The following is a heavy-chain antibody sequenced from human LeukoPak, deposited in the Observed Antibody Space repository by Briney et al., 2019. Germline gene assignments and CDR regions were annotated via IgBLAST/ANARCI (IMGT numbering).Heavy chain of an antibody. J-gene: IGHJ4*02. CDR2: INPNSGGT. CDR3: ARGNYGDYPIPGY. Sequence: GASVKVSCKASGYTFTGYYMHWVRQAPGQGLEWMGWINPNSGGTNYAQKFQGRVTMTRDTSISTAYMELSRLRSDDTAVYYCARGNYGDYPIPGYWGQGTLVTVSS. V-gene: IGHV1-2*02. D-gene: IGHD4-17*01. CDR1: GYTFTGYY.